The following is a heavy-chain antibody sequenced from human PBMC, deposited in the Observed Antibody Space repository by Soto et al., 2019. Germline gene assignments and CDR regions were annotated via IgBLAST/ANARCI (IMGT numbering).Heavy chain of an antibody. J-gene: IGHJ4*02. D-gene: IGHD2-15*01. CDR3: ARARGRTVAATAIFDY. CDR2: IGTAGDT. Sequence: PGGSLRLSCAASGVTFCSYDMHWVRQATGKGLEWVSAIGTAGDTYYPGSVKGRFTISRENAKNSLYLQMNSLRAGDTAVYYCARARGRTVAATAIFDYWGQGTLVTVSS. CDR1: GVTFCSYD. V-gene: IGHV3-13*01.